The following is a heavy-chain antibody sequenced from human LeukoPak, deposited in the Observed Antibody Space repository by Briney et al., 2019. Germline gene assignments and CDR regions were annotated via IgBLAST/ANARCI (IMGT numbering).Heavy chain of an antibody. V-gene: IGHV4-59*12. D-gene: IGHD3-22*01. J-gene: IGHJ5*02. CDR2: IYYSGST. Sequence: SETLSLTCTVSGASITSYYWSWIRQPPGKGLEWIGYIYYSGSTYYNPSLKSRVTISVDTSKNQFSLKLSSVTAADTAVYYCAREGYYDSSGYLTWGQGTLVTVSS. CDR3: AREGYYDSSGYLT. CDR1: GASITSYY.